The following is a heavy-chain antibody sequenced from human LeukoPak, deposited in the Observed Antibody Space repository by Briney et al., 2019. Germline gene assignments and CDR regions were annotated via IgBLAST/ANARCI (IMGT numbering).Heavy chain of an antibody. Sequence: ASVKVSCKASGYTFTSYDINWVRQATAQGLEWMGWMNPNSGNTGYAQKFQGRVTIARNTSISTAYMELSSLRSEDTAVYYCARVGCSSTSCYWRWYYYMDVWGKGTTVTVSS. V-gene: IGHV1-8*03. D-gene: IGHD2-2*01. CDR3: ARVGCSSTSCYWRWYYYMDV. CDR1: GYTFTSYD. J-gene: IGHJ6*03. CDR2: MNPNSGNT.